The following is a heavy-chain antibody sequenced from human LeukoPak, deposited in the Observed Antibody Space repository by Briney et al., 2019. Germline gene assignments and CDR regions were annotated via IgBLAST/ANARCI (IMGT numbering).Heavy chain of an antibody. Sequence: PGGSLRLSCAASGITFRNYWMSWVRQAPRKGLEWVAFIKEDGSDKHYVDTVKGRFTISRDNAQNSLYLQMNSLRAEDTAIYFCHQPVTLPAWGQGTLVTVSS. CDR3: HQPVTLPA. CDR1: GITFRNYW. CDR2: IKEDGSDK. J-gene: IGHJ5*02. V-gene: IGHV3-7*01. D-gene: IGHD2-2*01.